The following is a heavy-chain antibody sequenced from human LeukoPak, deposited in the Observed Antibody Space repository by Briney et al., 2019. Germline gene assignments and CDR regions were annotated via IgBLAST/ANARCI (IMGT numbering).Heavy chain of an antibody. CDR3: ARDETY. CDR2: ISDSGNT. V-gene: IGHV3-23*01. J-gene: IGHJ4*02. CDR1: GFTLSSYA. Sequence: GGSLRLSYAASGFTLSSYAMSWVRQAPGKGLEWVSAISDSGNTYHADYVKGRFTIYRDNSKTTLYLQMNSLRAEDTAMYYCARDETYWGQGTLVTVSS.